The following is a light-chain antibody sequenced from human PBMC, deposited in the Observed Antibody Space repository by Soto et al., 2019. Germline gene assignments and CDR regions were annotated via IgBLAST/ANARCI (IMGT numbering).Light chain of an antibody. Sequence: DVVITQTPLSLSVAPVHAASISCKSSQSLLHITGETFLFWYLQKPRQSPQLLIYELSTRVSGVPDRFSGSGSGTDFTLETSPVETDHVGLYYCMHSTQLPPTFRQRTRLAI. CDR2: ELS. J-gene: IGKJ5*01. CDR1: QSLLHITGETF. V-gene: IGKV2D-29*02. CDR3: MHSTQLPPT.